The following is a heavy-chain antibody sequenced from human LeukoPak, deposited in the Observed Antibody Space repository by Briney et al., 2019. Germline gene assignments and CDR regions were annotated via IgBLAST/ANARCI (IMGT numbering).Heavy chain of an antibody. Sequence: GASVKVSCRTSGYTFTSYDINWVRQATGQGLEWMGWMNPNSGNTGYAQKFQGRVTMTRNTSISTAYMELRSLRSDDTAVYYCAVLSSGWTDYYYGMDVWGQGTTVTVSS. J-gene: IGHJ6*02. D-gene: IGHD6-19*01. V-gene: IGHV1-8*02. CDR1: GYTFTSYD. CDR3: AVLSSGWTDYYYGMDV. CDR2: MNPNSGNT.